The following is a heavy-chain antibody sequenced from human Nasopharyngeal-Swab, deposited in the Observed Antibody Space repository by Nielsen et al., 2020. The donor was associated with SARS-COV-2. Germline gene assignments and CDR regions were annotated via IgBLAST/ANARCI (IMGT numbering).Heavy chain of an antibody. CDR3: AKAFPADY. CDR2: ISWNSAGL. CDR1: GFNFGDYA. Sequence: GGSLRLSCAASGFNFGDYAMHWVRQAPGKGLEWVSGISWNSAGLGYADSVEGRFTISRDNAKNSLYLQMNSLRPEDTALYYCAKAFPADYWGQGTLVTVSS. J-gene: IGHJ4*02. V-gene: IGHV3-9*01.